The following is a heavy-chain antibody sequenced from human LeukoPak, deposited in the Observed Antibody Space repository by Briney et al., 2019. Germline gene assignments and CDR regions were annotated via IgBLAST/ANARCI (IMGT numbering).Heavy chain of an antibody. CDR1: GFTFDDYA. CDR2: ISNSDSTI. V-gene: IGHV3-48*03. Sequence: GRSLRLSCAASGFTFDDYAMHWVRQAPGKGLEWVSYISNSDSTIYYPDSVKGRFTISRDNAKNSVYLQMSSLRAEDTAVYYCVRQAAGGPFSDYWGQGTLVTVSS. D-gene: IGHD1-14*01. J-gene: IGHJ4*02. CDR3: VRQAAGGPFSDY.